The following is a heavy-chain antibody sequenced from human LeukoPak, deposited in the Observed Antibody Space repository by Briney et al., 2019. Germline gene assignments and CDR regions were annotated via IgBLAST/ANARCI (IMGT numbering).Heavy chain of an antibody. V-gene: IGHV3-48*03. D-gene: IGHD6-13*01. Sequence: GGSLRLSCAASGFTFSSYEMNWVRQAPGKGLEWVSFIYSDNTHYSDSVKGRFTISRDNAKNSLYLQMNSLKVEDTAVYYCVTRGAAASIWLYWGQGTLVTVSS. CDR3: VTRGAAASIWLY. J-gene: IGHJ4*02. CDR2: IYSDNT. CDR1: GFTFSSYE.